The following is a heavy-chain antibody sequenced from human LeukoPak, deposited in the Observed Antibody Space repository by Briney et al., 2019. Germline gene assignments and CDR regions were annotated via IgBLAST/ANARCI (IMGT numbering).Heavy chain of an antibody. CDR2: INHGGST. Sequence: SETLSLTCAVYGGSFSGYYWSWIRQPPGKGLEWIGEINHGGSTNYNPSLKSRVTISVDTSKNQFSLKLSSVTAADTAFYYCASQGHHGKIVGTTLSYFYMDVWGKGTTVTVS. J-gene: IGHJ6*03. CDR3: ASQGHHGKIVGTTLSYFYMDV. V-gene: IGHV4-34*01. CDR1: GGSFSGYY. D-gene: IGHD1-26*01.